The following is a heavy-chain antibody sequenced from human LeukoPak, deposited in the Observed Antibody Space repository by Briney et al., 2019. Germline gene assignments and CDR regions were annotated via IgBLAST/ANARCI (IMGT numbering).Heavy chain of an antibody. D-gene: IGHD2/OR15-2a*01. Sequence: GESLKTSCKGSGYSFTTYWIGWVRQMPGKGLEWMGIIYPGDSDTRYSPSFQGQVTISADKSISTAYLQWSSLKASDTAMYYCARLSIATVEAPAYDYWGQGTLVTVSS. CDR1: GYSFTTYW. V-gene: IGHV5-51*01. CDR3: ARLSIATVEAPAYDY. CDR2: IYPGDSDT. J-gene: IGHJ4*02.